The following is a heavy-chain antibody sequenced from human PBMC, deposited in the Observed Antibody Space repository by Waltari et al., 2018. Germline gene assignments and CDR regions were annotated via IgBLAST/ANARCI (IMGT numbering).Heavy chain of an antibody. CDR1: GYTFTSYG. D-gene: IGHD6-25*01. CDR2: VRSYHSNT. Sequence: QVQLVQSGAEVKKPGASVKVSCKASGYTFTSYGISWVRQAPGPGLEWMGWVRSYHSNTNSAQTPQVRVTMTTDTATSAAYTELRSLRSDAPAVYSCARDARLWPPLAATDYWGQGTLVTVSS. J-gene: IGHJ4*02. V-gene: IGHV1-18*01. CDR3: ARDARLWPPLAATDY.